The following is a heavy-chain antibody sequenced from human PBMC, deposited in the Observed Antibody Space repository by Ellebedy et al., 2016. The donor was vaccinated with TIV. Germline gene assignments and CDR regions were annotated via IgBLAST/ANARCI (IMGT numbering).Heavy chain of an antibody. CDR1: GFIFSNYF. V-gene: IGHV3-11*01. D-gene: IGHD2-2*01. Sequence: GESLKISCAGSGFIFSNYFMSWVRQAPGKGLEWISYIPAGGSGIYYADSVKGRFTVARDNANKSLHLQMSHLRAEDTAVFYCARAGGRHSTGSGFYWGQGTRVTVST. CDR3: ARAGGRHSTGSGFY. CDR2: IPAGGSGI. J-gene: IGHJ4*02.